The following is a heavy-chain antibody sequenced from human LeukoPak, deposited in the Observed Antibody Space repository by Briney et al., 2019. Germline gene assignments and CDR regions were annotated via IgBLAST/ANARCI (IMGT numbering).Heavy chain of an antibody. D-gene: IGHD3-10*01. CDR2: INHSGST. CDR1: GGSFSGYY. Sequence: PSETLSLTCAVYGGSFSGYYWSWIRQPPGRGLEWIGEINHSGSTNYNPSLKSRVTISVDTSKNQFSLKLSSVTAADTAVYYCARRTILWFGELTAFDYWGQGTLVTVSS. J-gene: IGHJ4*02. V-gene: IGHV4-34*01. CDR3: ARRTILWFGELTAFDY.